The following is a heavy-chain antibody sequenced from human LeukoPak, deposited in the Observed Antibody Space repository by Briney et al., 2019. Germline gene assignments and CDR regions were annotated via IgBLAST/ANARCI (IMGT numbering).Heavy chain of an antibody. CDR3: ARERSTSNWYGTPDFDY. D-gene: IGHD6-13*01. Sequence: GGSLRLSCAASGFTFDDYGMSWVRQVPGKGLERVSGINRNGGTINYADSVKGRFTISRDYAKNSLYLQMNSLRAEDTALYHCARERSTSNWYGTPDFDYWGQGILVTVSS. J-gene: IGHJ4*02. CDR2: INRNGGTI. V-gene: IGHV3-20*01. CDR1: GFTFDDYG.